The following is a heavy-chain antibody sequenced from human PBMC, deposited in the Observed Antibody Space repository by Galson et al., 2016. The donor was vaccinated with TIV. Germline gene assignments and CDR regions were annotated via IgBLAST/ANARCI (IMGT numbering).Heavy chain of an antibody. J-gene: IGHJ3*01. CDR1: GYSFTSYH. CDR3: ARVMSVTMKRGDNLDPFDF. V-gene: IGHV1-46*03. Sequence: SVKVSCKASGYSFTSYHIHWVRQAPGQGLEWMGIINPSGGSASNARKFQGRVNMTRDTSTSTVYMELSSLRSEDTAVYYCARVMSVTMKRGDNLDPFDFWGQGTMVTVSS. D-gene: IGHD3-22*01. CDR2: INPSGGSA.